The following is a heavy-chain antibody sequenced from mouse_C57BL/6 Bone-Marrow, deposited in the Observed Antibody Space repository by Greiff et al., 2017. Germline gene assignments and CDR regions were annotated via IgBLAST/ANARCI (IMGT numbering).Heavy chain of an antibody. CDR1: GYTFPSYW. J-gene: IGHJ2*01. D-gene: IGHD1-2*01. Sequence: VQLQQPGAELVMPGASVKLSCKASGYTFPSYWMHWVKQRPGQGLEWIGELDPSDSYTNYNQKFKGKSTLTVDKSSSTAYMQLSSLTSEDSAVYYCAPLLPTGFDYWGQGTTLTVSS. V-gene: IGHV1-69*01. CDR2: LDPSDSYT. CDR3: APLLPTGFDY.